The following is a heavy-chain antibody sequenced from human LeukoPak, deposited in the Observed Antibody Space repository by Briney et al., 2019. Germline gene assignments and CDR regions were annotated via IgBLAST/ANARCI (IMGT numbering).Heavy chain of an antibody. CDR1: GGTFSSYA. V-gene: IGHV1-69*04. Sequence: GASVKVSCKASGGTFSSYAISWVRQAPGQGLEWMGRIIPILGIANYAQKFQGRVTITADKSTSTAYMELSSLRSEDTAVYYCASRDGYNLYYFDYWGQGTLVTVSS. CDR2: IIPILGIA. J-gene: IGHJ4*02. CDR3: ASRDGYNLYYFDY. D-gene: IGHD5-24*01.